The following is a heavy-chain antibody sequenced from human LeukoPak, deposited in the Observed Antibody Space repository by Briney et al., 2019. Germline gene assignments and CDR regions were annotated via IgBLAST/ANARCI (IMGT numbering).Heavy chain of an antibody. D-gene: IGHD3-10*01. CDR1: GFIFSSYA. CDR3: ARRVGYYGSGNYFYYMDV. Sequence: GGSLRLSCAASGFIFSSYAMHWVRQAPGKGLEYVSATSSNGGSTNYANFVKGRFTISRDNSKNTLYLQMVSLRAEDMAVYYCARRVGYYGSGNYFYYMDVWGKGTTVTVSS. CDR2: TSSNGGST. J-gene: IGHJ6*03. V-gene: IGHV3-64*01.